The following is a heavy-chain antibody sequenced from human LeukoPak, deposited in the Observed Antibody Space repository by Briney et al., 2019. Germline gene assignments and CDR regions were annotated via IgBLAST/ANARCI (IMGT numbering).Heavy chain of an antibody. V-gene: IGHV3-9*01. J-gene: IGHJ5*02. CDR2: ISWNSGSI. Sequence: PGRSLRLSCAASGFPFDDYAMHWVRQAPGKGLEWGSGISWNSGSIGYADSVKGRFTISRDNAKNSLYLQMNSLRAEDTALYYCAKDIGRFGSYSNWFDPWGQGTLVTVSS. D-gene: IGHD1-26*01. CDR3: AKDIGRFGSYSNWFDP. CDR1: GFPFDDYA.